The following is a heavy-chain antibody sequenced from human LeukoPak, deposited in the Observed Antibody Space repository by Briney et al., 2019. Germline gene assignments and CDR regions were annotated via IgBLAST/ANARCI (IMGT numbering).Heavy chain of an antibody. V-gene: IGHV3-23*01. CDR3: AKGLPSTELLFVNYFDY. D-gene: IGHD1-14*01. J-gene: IGHJ4*02. Sequence: GGSLRLSCAASGFTFSSYAMSWVRQAPGKGLEWVSAISGSGGSTYYADSVKGRFTISRDNSKNTLYLQMNSLRAEDTAVYYCAKGLPSTELLFVNYFDYWGQGTLVTVSS. CDR1: GFTFSSYA. CDR2: ISGSGGST.